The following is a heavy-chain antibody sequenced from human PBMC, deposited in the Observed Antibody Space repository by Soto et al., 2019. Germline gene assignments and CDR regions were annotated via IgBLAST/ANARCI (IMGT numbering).Heavy chain of an antibody. Sequence: ASVKVSCKASGYTFTSYGISWVRQAPGQGLEWMGWISAYNGNTNYAQKLQGRVTMTTDASTSTAYMELRSLRSDDTAVYYCARDPLTIAAAGMRYDYYYYGMDVWGQGTTVTVSS. CDR1: GYTFTSYG. CDR2: ISAYNGNT. D-gene: IGHD6-13*01. J-gene: IGHJ6*02. CDR3: ARDPLTIAAAGMRYDYYYYGMDV. V-gene: IGHV1-18*01.